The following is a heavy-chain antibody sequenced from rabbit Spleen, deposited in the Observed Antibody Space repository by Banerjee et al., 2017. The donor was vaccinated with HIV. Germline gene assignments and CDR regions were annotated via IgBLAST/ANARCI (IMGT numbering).Heavy chain of an antibody. CDR1: GFTLSSYY. Sequence: QSLEESGGGLVQPGGSLKLSCTASGFTLSSYYMNWVRQAPGKGLEWIGYIDPVFGITYYANWVNGRFSISRENAQNTVFLQMTSLTAADTATYFCARDGAGGSYVALWGPGTLVTV. D-gene: IGHD8-1*01. CDR3: ARDGAGGSYVAL. V-gene: IGHV1S7*01. CDR2: IDPVFGIT. J-gene: IGHJ4*01.